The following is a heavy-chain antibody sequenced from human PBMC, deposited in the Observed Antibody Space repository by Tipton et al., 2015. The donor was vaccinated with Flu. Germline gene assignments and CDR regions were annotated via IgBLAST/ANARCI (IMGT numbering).Heavy chain of an antibody. CDR3: ASWSGYLSSRFDY. V-gene: IGHV4-59*01. Sequence: GLVKPSETLSLNCNVSGGSFNKYYWSWIRQVPGKGLEWMGYIYSSGDTLYNPSLKSRVTISVDTFKKQISLKLDSVTAADTGVYYCASWSGYLSSRFDYWGQGTLVTVS. J-gene: IGHJ4*02. CDR2: IYSSGDT. CDR1: GGSFNKYY. D-gene: IGHD3-3*01.